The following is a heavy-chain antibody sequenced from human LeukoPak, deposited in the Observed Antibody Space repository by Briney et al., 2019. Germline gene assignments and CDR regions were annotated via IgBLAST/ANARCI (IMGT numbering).Heavy chain of an antibody. CDR2: ANWNGDGT. V-gene: IGHV3-20*04. J-gene: IGHJ6*03. Sequence: GGSLRLSCAASGFTFDDYGMSWVRQVPGKGLEWVSAANWNGDGTVYADSVKGRFTVSRDNAKNYVYLQMNSLRAEDTALYYCARGSPTVTSIYKYYYMDVWGKGTMVTVSS. CDR3: ARGSPTVTSIYKYYYMDV. CDR1: GFTFDDYG. D-gene: IGHD4-11*01.